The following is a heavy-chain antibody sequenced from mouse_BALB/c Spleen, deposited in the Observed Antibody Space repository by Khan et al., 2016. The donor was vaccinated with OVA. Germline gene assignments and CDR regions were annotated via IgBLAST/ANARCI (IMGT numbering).Heavy chain of an antibody. J-gene: IGHJ3*01. CDR1: GFSFSDYY. CDR2: ISDGGGST. CDR3: ARAGYGGFGY. Sequence: EVELVESGGGLVKPGGSLKLSCAASGFSFSDYYMYWIRQNPEKRLEWVATISDGGGSTYYPDSAKGRFTISRDNAKSNLYLQMSSLKSEDTAIYDCARAGYGGFGYWGQGTLVTVSA. D-gene: IGHD1-1*02. V-gene: IGHV5-4*02.